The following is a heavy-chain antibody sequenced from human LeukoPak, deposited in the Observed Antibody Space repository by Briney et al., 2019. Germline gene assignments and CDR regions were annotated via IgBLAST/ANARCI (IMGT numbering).Heavy chain of an antibody. CDR3: ARVEGPTVNTMYYDL. CDR2: ISPRSETK. D-gene: IGHD4-11*01. Sequence: PGGSLRLSCAASGLSYSDSYMTWIRQAPGKGLEWLSYISPRSETKNYADSMKDRFTISRDDAENSVYLHMNSLRAEDTAVYYCARVEGPTVNTMYYDLWGQGTLVTVSS. CDR1: GLSYSDSY. J-gene: IGHJ4*02. V-gene: IGHV3-11*06.